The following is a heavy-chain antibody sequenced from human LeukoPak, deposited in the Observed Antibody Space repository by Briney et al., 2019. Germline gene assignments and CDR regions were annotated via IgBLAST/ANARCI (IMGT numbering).Heavy chain of an antibody. CDR1: GFTFTNYW. D-gene: IGHD3-3*01. CDR2: IKQDRSEK. CDR3: ARLREIPVFGVVTKSTSYFDY. J-gene: IGHJ4*02. V-gene: IGHV3-7*01. Sequence: GGSLRLSCAASGFTFTNYWMSWVRQAPGKGLELVAHIKQDRSEKYYVDSVKGQFTISRDNAKNSLYLQMNSLRAEDTAVYYCARLREIPVFGVVTKSTSYFDYWGQGTLVTVSS.